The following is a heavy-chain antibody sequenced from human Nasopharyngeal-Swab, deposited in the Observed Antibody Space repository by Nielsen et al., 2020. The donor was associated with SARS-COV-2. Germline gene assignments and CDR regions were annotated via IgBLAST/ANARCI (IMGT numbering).Heavy chain of an antibody. J-gene: IGHJ4*02. CDR3: ARSGYSNSDIDY. CDR1: GGTFSSYA. CDR2: IIPIFGTA. Sequence: SVKVSCKASGGTFSSYAISWVRQAPGQGLEWMGGIIPIFGTADYAQKFQDRVTITADESTRTAYLELSSLRSEDTAVYYCARSGYSNSDIDYWGQGTLVTVSS. V-gene: IGHV1-69*13. D-gene: IGHD6-6*01.